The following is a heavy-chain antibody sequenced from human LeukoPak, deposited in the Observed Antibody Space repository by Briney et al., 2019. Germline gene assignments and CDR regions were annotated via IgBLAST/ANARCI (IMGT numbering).Heavy chain of an antibody. V-gene: IGHV3-7*01. CDR3: AGIVVVIGTRSFDY. Sequence: GGSLRLSCAASGFTFSSYRMSWVRQAPGKGLEWVANINQDGGEKYYVDSVKGRFTISRDNAKNSLYLQMNSLRAEDTAVYYCAGIVVVIGTRSFDYWGQGSLVSVSS. CDR2: INQDGGEK. CDR1: GFTFSSYR. J-gene: IGHJ4*02. D-gene: IGHD2-15*01.